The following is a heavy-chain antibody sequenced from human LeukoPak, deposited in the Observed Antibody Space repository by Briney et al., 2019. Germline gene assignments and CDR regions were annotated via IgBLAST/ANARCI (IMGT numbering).Heavy chain of an antibody. CDR2: IRFDGTSE. J-gene: IGHJ6*03. CDR3: AKTSLSDPSGHYYYMDV. V-gene: IGHV3-30*02. Sequence: GGSLRLSCAASGFTFSNFGMHWVRQAPGKGLEWVAFIRFDGTSEFYADSVKARFTISRDHSQNTVSLQLNNLRIEDTALYYCAKTSLSDPSGHYYYMDVWGKGTTVTVSS. D-gene: IGHD3-3*01. CDR1: GFTFSNFG.